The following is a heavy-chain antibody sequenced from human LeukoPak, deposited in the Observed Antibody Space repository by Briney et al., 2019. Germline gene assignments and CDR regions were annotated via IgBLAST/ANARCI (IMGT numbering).Heavy chain of an antibody. J-gene: IGHJ4*02. V-gene: IGHV1-8*01. CDR1: GYTFTSYD. D-gene: IGHD3-16*02. CDR2: MNPNSGNT. Sequence: GASVNVPCKASGYTFTSYDINWVRQATGQGLEWMGWMNPNSGNTGYAQKFQGRVTMTRNTSISTAYMELSSLRSEDTAVYYCARGHYDYVWGSYPDDYWGQGTLVTVSS. CDR3: ARGHYDYVWGSYPDDY.